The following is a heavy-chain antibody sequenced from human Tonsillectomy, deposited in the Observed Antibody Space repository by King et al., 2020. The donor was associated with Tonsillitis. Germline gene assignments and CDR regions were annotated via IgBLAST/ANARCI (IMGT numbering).Heavy chain of an antibody. CDR3: TTEISGGSHSVDV. D-gene: IGHD2-15*01. CDR2: IKSKTDDGTA. Sequence: DVQLVESGGGLVKPGGSLRLSCAASGFTFSNAWMNWVRQAPGKGLEWVGRIKSKTDDGTADYAAPVKGRFTMSRDDSKNTLYLQMTSLKTEDTAVYYCTTEISGGSHSVDVGGNGTTVTVSS. CDR1: GFTFSNAW. J-gene: IGHJ6*04. V-gene: IGHV3-15*07.